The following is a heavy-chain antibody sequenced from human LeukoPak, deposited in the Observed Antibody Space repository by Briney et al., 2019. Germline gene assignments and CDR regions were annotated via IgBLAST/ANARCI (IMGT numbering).Heavy chain of an antibody. J-gene: IGHJ4*02. CDR2: ISSSSSYI. V-gene: IGHV3-21*01. Sequence: PGGSLRLSCAASGFTFSSYEMNWVRQAPGKGLEWVSSISSSSSYIYYADSVKGRFIISRDKAKNSLYLQMNSLRAEDTAVYYCASPGYPEGGDYWGQGTLVTVSS. CDR3: ASPGYPEGGDY. CDR1: GFTFSSYE. D-gene: IGHD5-18*01.